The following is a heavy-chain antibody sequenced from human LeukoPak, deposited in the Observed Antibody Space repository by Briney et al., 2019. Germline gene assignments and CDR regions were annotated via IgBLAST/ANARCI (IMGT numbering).Heavy chain of an antibody. D-gene: IGHD4-17*01. CDR3: ANEIWPTVTTPGHTHFDY. Sequence: GGSLRLSCAASGFTFSTYGMHWVRQAPGKGLEWVAFIRYDGRNKYYADSVKGRFTISRDNSKNTLCLQMNSLRAEDTAVYYCANEIWPTVTTPGHTHFDYWGQGTLVTVSS. V-gene: IGHV3-30*02. CDR2: IRYDGRNK. CDR1: GFTFSTYG. J-gene: IGHJ4*02.